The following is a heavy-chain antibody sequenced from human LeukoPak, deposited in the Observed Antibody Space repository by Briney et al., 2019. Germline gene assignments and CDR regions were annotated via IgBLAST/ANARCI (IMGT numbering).Heavy chain of an antibody. J-gene: IGHJ3*02. CDR2: IKQDGSER. CDR1: GFTFSTYW. CDR3: ARVASYAFDI. V-gene: IGHV3-7*01. Sequence: GGSLRLSCAASGFTFSTYWMSWVRQSPGKGLEWVANIKQDGSERYYVDSVKGLFTISRDNAKNSLYLQMNSLRAEDTAVYYCARVASYAFDIWGQGTMVTVSS. D-gene: IGHD6-6*01.